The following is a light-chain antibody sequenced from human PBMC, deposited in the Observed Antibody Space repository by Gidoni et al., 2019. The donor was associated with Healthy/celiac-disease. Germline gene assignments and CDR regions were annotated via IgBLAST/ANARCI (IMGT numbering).Light chain of an antibody. V-gene: IGKV3-11*01. Sequence: SPTTPSLSPEETAPPCSGANRGGSSYLCWYQQKAQQATSLLIYAANSGAAGLPTRFGSSGSGTVFTLTISLVDPEDVAVYCWQQRSRCPPTFGQGTRLEIK. J-gene: IGKJ5*01. CDR3: QQRSRCPPT. CDR1: RGGSSY. CDR2: AAN.